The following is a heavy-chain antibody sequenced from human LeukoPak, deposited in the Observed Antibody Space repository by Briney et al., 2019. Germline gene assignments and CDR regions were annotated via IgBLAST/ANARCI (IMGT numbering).Heavy chain of an antibody. CDR2: FHPEDGET. J-gene: IGHJ4*02. CDR3: ATGKIYCSTTSCSDDS. Sequence: SVKVSCKVSGYTLTELSMHWVRQAPGKGLEWMGGFHPEDGETVYTQKFQGRVTMTEDTSTDTAYMELSSLRSEDTAVYYCATGKIYCSTTSCSDDSWGQGTLVTVSS. D-gene: IGHD2-2*01. V-gene: IGHV1-24*01. CDR1: GYTLTELS.